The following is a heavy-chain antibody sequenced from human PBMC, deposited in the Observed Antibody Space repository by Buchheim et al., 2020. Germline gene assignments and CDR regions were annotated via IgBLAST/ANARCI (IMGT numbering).Heavy chain of an antibody. CDR3: AKEFRNYDFWSGYGFDF. CDR2: VSSSSRIT. V-gene: IGHV3-23*01. CDR1: GFTFSTYA. Sequence: EVQLLESGGGLAQPGGSLSLSCAASGFTFSTYAMSWVRQAPGKGLEWVSSVSSSSRITYYSDSGKGRFTVSRDNSKNQLHLQMNSLRAEDTAIYYCAKEFRNYDFWSGYGFDFWGQGTL. J-gene: IGHJ4*02. D-gene: IGHD3-3*01.